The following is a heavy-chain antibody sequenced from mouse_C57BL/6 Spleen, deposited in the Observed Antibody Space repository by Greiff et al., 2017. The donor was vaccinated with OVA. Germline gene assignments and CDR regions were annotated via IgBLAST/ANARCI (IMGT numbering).Heavy chain of an antibody. Sequence: EVQRVESGGGLVKPGGSLKLSCAASGFTFSDYGMHWVRQAPEKGLEWVAYISSGSSTISYADTVKGRFTLSRDNAKNTLFLQMTSLRSEDTAMYYCSRSNFCGSSYPFDYWGQGTTLTVSS. CDR2: ISSGSSTI. CDR3: SRSNFCGSSYPFDY. CDR1: GFTFSDYG. J-gene: IGHJ2*01. V-gene: IGHV5-17*01. D-gene: IGHD1-1*01.